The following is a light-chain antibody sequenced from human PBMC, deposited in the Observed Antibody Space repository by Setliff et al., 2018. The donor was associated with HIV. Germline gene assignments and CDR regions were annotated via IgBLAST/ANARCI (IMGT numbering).Light chain of an antibody. CDR1: SSDVGGYNY. V-gene: IGLV2-11*01. J-gene: IGLJ1*01. CDR3: CSYAGSYTWV. CDR2: DVS. Sequence: QSALTQPRPVSGSPGQSVTISCTGTSSDVGGYNYVSWYQQHPGNAPKLIIYDVSERPSGVPDRFSGSKSGNTASLTISGLQAEDEADYYCCSYAGSYTWVFGTGTKVTVL.